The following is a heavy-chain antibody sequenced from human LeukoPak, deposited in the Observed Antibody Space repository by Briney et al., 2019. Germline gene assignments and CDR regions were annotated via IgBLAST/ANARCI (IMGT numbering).Heavy chain of an antibody. D-gene: IGHD3-22*01. Sequence: ASVKVSCKASGYTFTGYYMHWVRQAPGQGLEWMGWINPNSGATLYAQKFQGRVTMTRDTSISTAYMELSRLRSDDTAVYYCARDEVPYYYDSSGEYFQHWGQGTLVTVSS. J-gene: IGHJ1*01. CDR1: GYTFTGYY. CDR3: ARDEVPYYYDSSGEYFQH. CDR2: INPNSGAT. V-gene: IGHV1-2*02.